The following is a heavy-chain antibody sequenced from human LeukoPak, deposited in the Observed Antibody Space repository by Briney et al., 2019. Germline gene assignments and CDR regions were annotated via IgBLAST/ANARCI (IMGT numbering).Heavy chain of an antibody. D-gene: IGHD2-2*01. V-gene: IGHV1-69*05. CDR3: ARENVVPARAYYMDV. J-gene: IGHJ6*03. CDR2: IIPIFGTA. CDR1: GYTFTGYY. Sequence: GASVKVSCKASGYTFTGYYMHWVRQAPGQGLEWMGGIIPIFGTANYAQKFQGRVTITTDESTSTAYMELSSLRSEDTAVYYCARENVVPARAYYMDVWGKGTTVTVSS.